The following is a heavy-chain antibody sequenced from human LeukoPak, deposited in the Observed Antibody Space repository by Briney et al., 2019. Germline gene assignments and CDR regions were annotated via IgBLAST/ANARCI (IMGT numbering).Heavy chain of an antibody. V-gene: IGHV3-66*02. CDR3: ASRISRYYSSSWEKDGMDV. CDR1: GFTVSSNY. Sequence: GGSLRLSCAASGFTVSSNYMSWVRQAPGKGLGWVSVIYSGGSTYYADSVKDRFTISRDNYKNTMFLQMNSLRAEDTAVYYCASRISRYYSSSWEKDGMDVWGQGTTVTVSS. CDR2: IYSGGST. D-gene: IGHD6-13*01. J-gene: IGHJ6*02.